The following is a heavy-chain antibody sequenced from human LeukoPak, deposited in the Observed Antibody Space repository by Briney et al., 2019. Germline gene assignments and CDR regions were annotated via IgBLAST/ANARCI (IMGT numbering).Heavy chain of an antibody. V-gene: IGHV3-23*01. CDR3: AKMSPYSSGWPSDC. Sequence: PGGSLRLSCAASGFTFSIYAMSWVRQAPGKGLEWVSAISGSGGESTYYPLSVKGRFTISRDNSENTLYLQMKNLRAEDSAKYYCAKMSPYSSGWPSDCWGQGTLVTVSS. CDR1: GFTFSIYA. J-gene: IGHJ4*02. CDR2: ISGSGGEST. D-gene: IGHD6-19*01.